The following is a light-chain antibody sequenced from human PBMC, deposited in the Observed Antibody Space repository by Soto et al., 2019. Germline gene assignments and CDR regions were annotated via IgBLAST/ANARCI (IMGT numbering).Light chain of an antibody. V-gene: IGLV2-14*03. CDR1: SSDVGGYNY. J-gene: IGLJ2*01. CDR3: GSYTSSSTVV. Sequence: QSALTQPASVSGSPGQSITISCTGTSSDVGGYNYVSWYQHHPGKAPKLMIYDVSNRPSGVSNRFAGSKSGNTASLTISGLQAEDDADYYCGSYTSSSTVVFGGGTKLTVL. CDR2: DVS.